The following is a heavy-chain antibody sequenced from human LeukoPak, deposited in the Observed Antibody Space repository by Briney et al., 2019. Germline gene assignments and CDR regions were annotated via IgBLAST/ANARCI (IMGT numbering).Heavy chain of an antibody. J-gene: IGHJ4*02. D-gene: IGHD3-9*01. CDR1: GFTFSSYA. Sequence: GGSLRLSCAASGFTFSSYAMSWVRQAPGKGLGWVSAISGSGGSTYYADSVKGRFTISRDNSKNTLYLQMNSLRAEDTAVYYCAKAPHYDILTGYYTGYFDYWGQGTLVTVSS. CDR2: ISGSGGST. CDR3: AKAPHYDILTGYYTGYFDY. V-gene: IGHV3-23*01.